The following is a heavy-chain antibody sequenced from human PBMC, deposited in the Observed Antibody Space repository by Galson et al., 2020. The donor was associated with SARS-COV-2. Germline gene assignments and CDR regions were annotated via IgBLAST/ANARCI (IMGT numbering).Heavy chain of an antibody. V-gene: IGHV3-21*01. J-gene: IGHJ4*02. CDR3: ARGGYYYDSSGYPFDY. CDR1: GFTFSSYS. CDR2: ISSSSSYI. D-gene: IGHD3-22*01. Sequence: GESLKISCAASGFTFSSYSINWVRQAPGKGLEWVSSISSSSSYIYYADSVKGRFTISRDNAKNSLYLQMNSLRAEDTAVYYCARGGYYYDSSGYPFDYWGQGTLVTVSS.